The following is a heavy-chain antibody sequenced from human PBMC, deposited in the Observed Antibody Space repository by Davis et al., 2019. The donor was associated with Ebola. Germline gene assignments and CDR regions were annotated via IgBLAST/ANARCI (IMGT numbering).Heavy chain of an antibody. J-gene: IGHJ6*02. D-gene: IGHD3-3*01. CDR2: ISGSGGST. CDR1: GFTFSSYA. Sequence: GESLKISCAASGFTFSSYAMSWVRQAPGKGLEWVSAISGSGGSTYYADSAKGRFTISRDNSKNTLYLQMNSLRAEDTAVYYCARADDYYYGMDVWGQGTTVTVSS. V-gene: IGHV3-23*01. CDR3: ARADDYYYGMDV.